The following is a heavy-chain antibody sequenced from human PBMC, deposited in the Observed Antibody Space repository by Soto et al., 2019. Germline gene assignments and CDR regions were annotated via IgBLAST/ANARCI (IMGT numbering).Heavy chain of an antibody. CDR3: ARDFVYSGSYEYYYYYGMDV. D-gene: IGHD1-26*01. CDR1: GFTFSSYA. Sequence: GGSLRLSCAASGFTFSSYAMHWVRQAPGKGLEWVAVISYDGSNKYYADSVKGRFTISRDNSKNTLYLQMNSLRAEDTAVYYCARDFVYSGSYEYYYYYGMDVWGQGTTVTVSS. V-gene: IGHV3-30-3*01. CDR2: ISYDGSNK. J-gene: IGHJ6*02.